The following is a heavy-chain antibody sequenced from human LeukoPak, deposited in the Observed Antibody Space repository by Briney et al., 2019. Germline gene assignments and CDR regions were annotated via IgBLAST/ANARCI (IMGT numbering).Heavy chain of an antibody. CDR1: GFTFSNYG. V-gene: IGHV3-30*18. D-gene: IGHD6-19*01. Sequence: GRSLRLSCAASGFTFSNYGMHWVRQAPGKGLEWVAVIAYDGSNEYYAEFVKGRFTISRDNSKSTLYLQMYSLRAEDTAVYFCAKDQGIAVAGTDDAFDIWGQGTRVTVSS. CDR3: AKDQGIAVAGTDDAFDI. J-gene: IGHJ3*02. CDR2: IAYDGSNE.